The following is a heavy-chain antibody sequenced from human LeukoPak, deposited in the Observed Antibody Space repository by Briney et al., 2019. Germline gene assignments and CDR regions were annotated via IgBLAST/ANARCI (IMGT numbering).Heavy chain of an antibody. D-gene: IGHD3-16*01. Sequence: SGGSLRLSCAASGFTFSSYGMHWVRQAPGKGLEWVAFIRYDGSNKYYADSVKGRFTISRDNSKNTLYLQMSSLRAEDTAVYYCAKGPMAGTFGGVIAPFDYWGQGTLVTVSS. CDR3: AKGPMAGTFGGVIAPFDY. J-gene: IGHJ4*02. CDR1: GFTFSSYG. CDR2: IRYDGSNK. V-gene: IGHV3-30*02.